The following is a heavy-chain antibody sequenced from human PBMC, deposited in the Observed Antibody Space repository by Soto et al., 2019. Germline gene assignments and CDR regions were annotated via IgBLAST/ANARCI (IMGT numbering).Heavy chain of an antibody. Sequence: PSETLSLTCAVYGGSFSGYYWSWIRQPPGKGLEWIGEINHSGSTNYNPPLKSRVTMSVDKSTNEFSLKVTSVTAADTAIYYCARKAWVRFDYWGQGALVTVSS. J-gene: IGHJ4*02. CDR2: INHSGST. V-gene: IGHV4-34*01. CDR1: GGSFSGYY. D-gene: IGHD7-27*01. CDR3: ARKAWVRFDY.